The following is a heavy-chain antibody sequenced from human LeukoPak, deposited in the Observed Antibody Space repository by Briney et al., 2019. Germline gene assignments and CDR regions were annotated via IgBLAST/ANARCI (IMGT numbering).Heavy chain of an antibody. Sequence: GGSLRLSCAASGFTFSSYWMHWVRQAPGKGLEWVSAISGSGGSTYYADSVKGRFTISRDNSKNTLYLQMNSLRAEDTAVYYCAKGRMVYAGGDYWGQGTLVTVSS. V-gene: IGHV3-23*01. CDR3: AKGRMVYAGGDY. J-gene: IGHJ4*02. CDR2: ISGSGGST. CDR1: GFTFSSYW. D-gene: IGHD2-8*01.